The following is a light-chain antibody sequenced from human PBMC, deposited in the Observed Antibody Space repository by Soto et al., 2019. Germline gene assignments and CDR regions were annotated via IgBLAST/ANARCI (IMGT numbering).Light chain of an antibody. J-gene: IGLJ1*01. Sequence: QSALTQPASVSWSPGQSIAISRTGTSSDVGSYDYVSWYQQHPDKAPKLMIYEVTQRPSGVSNRFSGSKSGNTASLTISGLQAEDEADYYCSSHTSVNTRVFGTGTKVTVL. V-gene: IGLV2-14*01. CDR2: EVT. CDR3: SSHTSVNTRV. CDR1: SSDVGSYDY.